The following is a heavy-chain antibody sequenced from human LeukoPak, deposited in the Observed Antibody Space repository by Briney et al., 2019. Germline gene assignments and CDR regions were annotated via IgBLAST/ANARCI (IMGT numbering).Heavy chain of an antibody. V-gene: IGHV4-4*09. Sequence: SETLSLTCTVSGGSISSYYWSWIRQPPGKGLEWIGYIYTSGSTNYNPSLKSRVTISVDTSKNQFSLKLSSVTAADTAVYYCARLPYYYDSSSYYSLDAFDIWGQGTMVTVSS. CDR1: GGSISSYY. D-gene: IGHD3-22*01. J-gene: IGHJ3*02. CDR3: ARLPYYYDSSSYYSLDAFDI. CDR2: IYTSGST.